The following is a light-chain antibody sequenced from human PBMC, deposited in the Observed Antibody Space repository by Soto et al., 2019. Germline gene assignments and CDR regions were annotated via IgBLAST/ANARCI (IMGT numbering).Light chain of an antibody. Sequence: DIVLTQSPGTLSLSPGERATLSCRASQSVTSNSLAWYQQKPGQAPRLLIYGASSRAAGIPDRFSGSGSGTDFTLTINRLEAEDFAMYYCQQYGSSPRLTFGGGTKVDIK. CDR1: QSVTSNS. CDR2: GAS. CDR3: QQYGSSPRLT. J-gene: IGKJ4*02. V-gene: IGKV3-20*01.